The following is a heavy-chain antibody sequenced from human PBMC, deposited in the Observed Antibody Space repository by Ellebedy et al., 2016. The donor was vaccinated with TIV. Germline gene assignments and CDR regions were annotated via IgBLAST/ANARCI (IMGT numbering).Heavy chain of an antibody. J-gene: IGHJ3*01. Sequence: PGGPLRLSCAASGLTFSSHAMSWVRQAPGKGLGWVSSITESGGNTYYADSVKGRFTISRDNSKDTLFLQMNSLRAEDTAIYFCARDPVGVGPAFDVWGQGTMVTVSS. V-gene: IGHV3-23*01. CDR3: ARDPVGVGPAFDV. CDR2: ITESGGNT. D-gene: IGHD4-23*01. CDR1: GLTFSSHA.